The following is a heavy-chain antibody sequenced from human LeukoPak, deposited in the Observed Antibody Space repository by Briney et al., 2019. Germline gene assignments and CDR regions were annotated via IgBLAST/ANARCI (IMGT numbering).Heavy chain of an antibody. CDR1: GGTFSSYA. Sequence: ASVKVSCKASGGTFSSYAISWVRQAPGQGLEWMGRNIPILGTANYAQKFQGRVTITTDESTSTAYMELSSLRSEDTAVYYCASPSRRYYYDSSGYYPPDAFDIWGQGTMVTVSS. D-gene: IGHD3-22*01. V-gene: IGHV1-69*11. CDR3: ASPSRRYYYDSSGYYPPDAFDI. CDR2: NIPILGTA. J-gene: IGHJ3*02.